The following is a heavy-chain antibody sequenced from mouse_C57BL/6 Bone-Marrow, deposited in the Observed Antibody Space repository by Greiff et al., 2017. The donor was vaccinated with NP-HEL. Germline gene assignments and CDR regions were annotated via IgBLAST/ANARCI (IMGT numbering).Heavy chain of an antibody. CDR2: IYPGGGYT. V-gene: IGHV1-63*01. Sequence: QVQLQQSGAELVRPGTSVKMSCKASGYTFTNYWIGWAKQRPGHGLEWIGDIYPGGGYTNYIQKFKGKATLTADKSSSTAYMQFSSLTSEDSAIYYCARSRPHFDYWGQGTTLTVSS. D-gene: IGHD1-2*01. J-gene: IGHJ2*01. CDR3: ARSRPHFDY. CDR1: GYTFTNYW.